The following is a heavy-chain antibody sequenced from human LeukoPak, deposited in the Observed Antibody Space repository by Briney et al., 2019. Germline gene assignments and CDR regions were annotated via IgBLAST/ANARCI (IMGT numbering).Heavy chain of an antibody. V-gene: IGHV1-18*01. CDR2: TSAYNGNT. J-gene: IGHJ4*02. D-gene: IGHD3-22*01. CDR1: GYTFTSYG. CDR3: ARDYYYDSSGYYPGGDY. Sequence: ASVKVSCKASGYTFTSYGISWVRQAPGQGLEWMGWTSAYNGNTNYAQKLQGRVTMTTDTSTSTAYMELRSLRSDDTAVYYCARDYYYDSSGYYPGGDYWGQGTLVTVSS.